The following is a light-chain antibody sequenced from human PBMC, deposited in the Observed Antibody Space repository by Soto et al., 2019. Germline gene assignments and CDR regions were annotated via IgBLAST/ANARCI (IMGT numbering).Light chain of an antibody. CDR1: SSNIGSHT. J-gene: IGLJ3*02. CDR2: NDN. Sequence: QSVLTQPHSASGTPGQRVTISCSGSSSNIGSHTVNWYQQLPGTAPKVVIYNDNQRPSGVPDRFSGSKSGTSASLAISGPQSEDEADYYCAAWDDSLSGWMFGGGTKLTVL. V-gene: IGLV1-44*01. CDR3: AAWDDSLSGWM.